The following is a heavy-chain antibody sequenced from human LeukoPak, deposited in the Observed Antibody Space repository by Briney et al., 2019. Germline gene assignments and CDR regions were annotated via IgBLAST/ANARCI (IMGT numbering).Heavy chain of an antibody. CDR1: GFTFSDYA. CDR2: IIGSGGST. J-gene: IGHJ4*02. V-gene: IGHV3-23*01. Sequence: GGSLRLSCAASGFTFSDYAMNWVRQAPGKGLEWVSTIIGSGGSTNYADSVKGRFTISRDNYKNTLYLQMNSLRAEDTAVYYCARDSYSSSRNDYWGQGTLVTVSS. D-gene: IGHD6-13*01. CDR3: ARDSYSSSRNDY.